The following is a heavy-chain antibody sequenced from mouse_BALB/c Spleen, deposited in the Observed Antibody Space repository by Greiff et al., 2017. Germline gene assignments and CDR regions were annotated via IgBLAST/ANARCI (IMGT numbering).Heavy chain of an antibody. Sequence: EVKLQESGPGLVKPSQSLSLTCSVTGYSITSGYYWNWIRQFPGNKLEWMGYISYDGSNNYNPSLKNRISITRDTSKNQFFLKLNSVTTEDTATYYCAIYLYYAMDYWGQGTSVTVSS. J-gene: IGHJ4*01. V-gene: IGHV3-6*02. CDR3: AIYLYYAMDY. CDR1: GYSITSGYY. CDR2: ISYDGSN. D-gene: IGHD5-5*01.